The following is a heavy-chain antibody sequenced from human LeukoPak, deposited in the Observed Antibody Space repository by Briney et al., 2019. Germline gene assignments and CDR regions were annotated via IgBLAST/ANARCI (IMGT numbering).Heavy chain of an antibody. J-gene: IGHJ5*02. CDR1: GGTFSSYA. CDR2: FDPEDGET. Sequence: ASVKVSCKASGGTFSSYAISWVRQAPGQGLEWMGGFDPEDGETIYAQKFQGRVTMTEDTSTDTAYMELSSLRSEDTAVYYCATDRAYRPDVVGSSQLYNWFDPWGQGTLVTVSS. D-gene: IGHD6-13*01. V-gene: IGHV1-24*01. CDR3: ATDRAYRPDVVGSSQLYNWFDP.